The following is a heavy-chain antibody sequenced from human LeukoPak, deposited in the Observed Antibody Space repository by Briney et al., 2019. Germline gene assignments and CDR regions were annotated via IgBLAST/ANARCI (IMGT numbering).Heavy chain of an antibody. J-gene: IGHJ4*02. D-gene: IGHD1-14*01. V-gene: IGHV4-59*12. CDR1: GGSISSYY. CDR3: ASAITWRYYFDY. CDR2: IYYSGST. Sequence: SETLSLTCTVSGGSISSYYWSWIRQPPGKGLERIGYIYYSGSTNYNPSLKSRVTISVDTSKNQFSLKLSSVTAADTAVYYCASAITWRYYFDYWGQGTLVTVSS.